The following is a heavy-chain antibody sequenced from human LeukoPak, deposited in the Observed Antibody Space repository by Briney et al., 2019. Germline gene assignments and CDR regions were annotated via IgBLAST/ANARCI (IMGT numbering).Heavy chain of an antibody. CDR3: ARGERFLEWLSPLGIDY. J-gene: IGHJ4*02. Sequence: PGGSLRLSCAASGFTFSSYSMNWVRQAPGKGLEWVSYISSSSSTIYYADSVKGRFTISRDNAKNSLYLQMNSLRAEDTAVYYCARGERFLEWLSPLGIDYWGQGTLDTVSS. D-gene: IGHD3-3*01. V-gene: IGHV3-48*01. CDR2: ISSSSSTI. CDR1: GFTFSSYS.